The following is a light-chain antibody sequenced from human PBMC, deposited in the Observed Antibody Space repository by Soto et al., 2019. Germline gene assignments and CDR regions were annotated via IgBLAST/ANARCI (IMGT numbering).Light chain of an antibody. J-gene: IGLJ2*01. Sequence: QSALTQPASVSGSPGQSITISCTGINSDIGTYNPVSWYQQHPGQAPKLIIFEGSRRPSGVSNRLSGSKSGNTADLTISGLQGEDEADYHCCSYTSSITLAFGGGTKLTVL. CDR3: CSYTSSITLA. CDR2: EGS. CDR1: NSDIGTYNP. V-gene: IGLV2-14*02.